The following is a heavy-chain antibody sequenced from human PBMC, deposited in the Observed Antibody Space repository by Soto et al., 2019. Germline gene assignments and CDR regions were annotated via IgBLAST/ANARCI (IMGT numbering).Heavy chain of an antibody. J-gene: IGHJ4*02. CDR2: IIPILGIA. CDR1: GGTFSSYT. CDR3: ARDLGSDQLPLDY. V-gene: IGHV1-69*04. D-gene: IGHD2-2*01. Sequence: SVKVSCEASGGTFSSYTISWVRQAPGQGLEWMGRIIPILGIANYAQKFQGRVTITADKSTSTAYMELSSLRAEDTAVYYCARDLGSDQLPLDYWGQGTLVTVSS.